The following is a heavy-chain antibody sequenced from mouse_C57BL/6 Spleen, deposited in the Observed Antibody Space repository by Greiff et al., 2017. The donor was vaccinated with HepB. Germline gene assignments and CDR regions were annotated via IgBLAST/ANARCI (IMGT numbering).Heavy chain of an antibody. Sequence: LQESGAELVKPGASVKISCKASGYAFSSYWMNWVKQRPGKGLEWIGQIYPGDGDTNYNGKFKGKATLTADKSSSTAYMQLSSLTSEDSAVYFCARGGGYYVAWFAYWGQGTLVTVSA. D-gene: IGHD2-3*01. CDR1: GYAFSSYW. J-gene: IGHJ3*01. V-gene: IGHV1-80*01. CDR2: IYPGDGDT. CDR3: ARGGGYYVAWFAY.